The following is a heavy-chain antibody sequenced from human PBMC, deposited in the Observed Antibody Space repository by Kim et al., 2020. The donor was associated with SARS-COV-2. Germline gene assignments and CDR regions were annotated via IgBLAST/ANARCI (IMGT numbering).Heavy chain of an antibody. Sequence: DSLKGRFTISRDNAKNSLYLQMNSLRAEDTALYYCAKDMGGSSIRLEGGYWGQGTLVTVSS. CDR3: AKDMGGSSIRLEGGY. D-gene: IGHD1-1*01. J-gene: IGHJ4*02. V-gene: IGHV3-9*01.